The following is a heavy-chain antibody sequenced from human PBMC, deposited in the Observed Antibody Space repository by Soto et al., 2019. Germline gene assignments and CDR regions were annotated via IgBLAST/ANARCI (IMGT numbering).Heavy chain of an antibody. J-gene: IGHJ4*02. CDR1: RFTFSTYE. Sequence: EVQLVESGGALVQPGGSLRLSCVASRFTFSTYEMHWVRQAPGKGLEWVSYISSGGSTVYYADSVKGRFTISRDNTRNSLYLQMNSLRDEDTALYYCVRYCSTTLCNGVATRTFAYWGQGTLVTVSS. CDR3: VRYCSTTLCNGVATRTFAY. V-gene: IGHV3-48*03. D-gene: IGHD2-2*01. CDR2: ISSGGSTV.